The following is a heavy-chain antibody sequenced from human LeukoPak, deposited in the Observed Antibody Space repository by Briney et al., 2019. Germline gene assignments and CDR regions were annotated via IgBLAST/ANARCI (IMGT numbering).Heavy chain of an antibody. CDR2: TYTRGNS. Sequence: GGSLRLSCAASGFDVSRHHMVWVRQAPGKGLEWVSVTYTRGNSYYTDSVKGRFIISRDTSKNTMDLQMNSLRPEDSALYFCARGGRGSAAVVAPRSFDIWGQGTMVAVSS. CDR1: GFDVSRHH. D-gene: IGHD3-22*01. CDR3: ARGGRGSAAVVAPRSFDI. V-gene: IGHV3-53*01. J-gene: IGHJ3*02.